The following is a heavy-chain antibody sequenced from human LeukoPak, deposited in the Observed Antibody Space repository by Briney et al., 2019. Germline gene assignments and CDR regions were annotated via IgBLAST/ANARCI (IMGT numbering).Heavy chain of an antibody. CDR1: GGSFSGYY. D-gene: IGHD6-19*01. CDR3: ARGGSSVAS. J-gene: IGHJ4*02. CDR2: INHSGST. Sequence: SETLSLTCAVYGGSFSGYYWSWIRQPPGKGLEWIGEINHSGSTNYNPSLKSRVTISVDTSKNQFSLRLSSVTAADTAMYYCARGGSSVASWGQRTMVTVSS. V-gene: IGHV4-34*01.